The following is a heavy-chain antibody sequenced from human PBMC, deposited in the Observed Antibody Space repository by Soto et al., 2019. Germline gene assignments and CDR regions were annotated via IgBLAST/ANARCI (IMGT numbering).Heavy chain of an antibody. CDR1: GYSFTSLD. J-gene: IGHJ4*02. Sequence: ASVQVSCQASGYSFTSLDINWVRQTAGQGLEWMGWMQPSTGRTGYAQKFQGRVTMTRDTSINTAYMELTTLTSDDTAFYYCARGVSAGVDYWGQGTLVTVSS. D-gene: IGHD1-26*01. V-gene: IGHV1-8*01. CDR3: ARGVSAGVDY. CDR2: MQPSTGRT.